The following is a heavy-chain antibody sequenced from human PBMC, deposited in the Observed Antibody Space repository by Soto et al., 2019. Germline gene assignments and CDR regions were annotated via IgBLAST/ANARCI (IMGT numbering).Heavy chain of an antibody. CDR3: ARRDGYNLNWFDP. V-gene: IGHV1-69*13. D-gene: IGHD5-12*01. CDR1: GGTFSSYA. J-gene: IGHJ5*02. Sequence: SVKVSCKASGGTFSSYAISWVRQAPGQGLEWMGGIIPIFGTANYAQKFQGRVTITADESTSTAYMELSSLRSEDTAVYYCARRDGYNLNWFDPWGQGTLVTVSS. CDR2: IIPIFGTA.